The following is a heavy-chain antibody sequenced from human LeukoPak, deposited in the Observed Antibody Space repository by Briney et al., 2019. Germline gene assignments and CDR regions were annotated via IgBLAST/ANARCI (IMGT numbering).Heavy chain of an antibody. D-gene: IGHD3-22*01. Sequence: GGSLRLSCAASGFTFSSYEMNWVRQAPGKGLEWVSAISGSGGSTYYADSVKGRFTISRDNSENTLYLQMNSLRAEDTAVYYCAKGYYYDGNAFDIWGQGTMVTVSS. V-gene: IGHV3-23*01. J-gene: IGHJ3*02. CDR2: ISGSGGST. CDR3: AKGYYYDGNAFDI. CDR1: GFTFSSYE.